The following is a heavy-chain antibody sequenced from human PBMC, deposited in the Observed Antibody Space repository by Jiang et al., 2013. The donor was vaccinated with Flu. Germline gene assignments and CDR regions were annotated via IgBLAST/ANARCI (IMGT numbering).Heavy chain of an antibody. J-gene: IGHJ4*02. CDR2: ISYDGSNK. Sequence: VQLVESGGGVVQPGRSLRLSCAASGFTFSSYGMHWVRQAPGKGLEWVAVISYDGSNKYYADSVKGRFTISRDNSKNTLYLQMSSLRAEDTAVYYCAKSVWQYSSGWYLFDYWGQGTLVTVSS. V-gene: IGHV3-30*18. CDR3: AKSVWQYSSGWYLFDY. D-gene: IGHD6-19*01. CDR1: GFTFSSYG.